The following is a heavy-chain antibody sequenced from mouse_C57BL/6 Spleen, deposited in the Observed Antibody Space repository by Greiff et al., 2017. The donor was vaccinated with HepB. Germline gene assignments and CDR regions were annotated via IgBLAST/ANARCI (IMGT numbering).Heavy chain of an antibody. J-gene: IGHJ4*01. Sequence: VQLQQSGAELVKPGASVKISCKASGYAFSSYWMNWVKQRPGKGLEWIGQIYPGDGDTNYNGKFKGKATLTADKSSSTAYMQLSSLTSEDSAVYFSARRDSNHYYAMDYWGQGTSVTVSS. CDR3: ARRDSNHYYAMDY. D-gene: IGHD2-5*01. V-gene: IGHV1-80*01. CDR1: GYAFSSYW. CDR2: IYPGDGDT.